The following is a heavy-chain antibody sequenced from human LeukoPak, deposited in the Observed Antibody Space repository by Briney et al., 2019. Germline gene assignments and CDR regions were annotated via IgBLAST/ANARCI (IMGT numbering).Heavy chain of an antibody. D-gene: IGHD3-10*01. CDR1: GGSISSYY. Sequence: SETLSLTCTVSGGSISSYYWSWIRQPPGKGLEWIGNIYYSGSTYYNPSLKSRFTISVDTSKNQFSLKLRSVTAADKAVYYCASMSRGVILGPNYYSYYMDVWGKGATVSVSS. J-gene: IGHJ6*03. CDR2: IYYSGST. V-gene: IGHV4-59*04. CDR3: ASMSRGVILGPNYYSYYMDV.